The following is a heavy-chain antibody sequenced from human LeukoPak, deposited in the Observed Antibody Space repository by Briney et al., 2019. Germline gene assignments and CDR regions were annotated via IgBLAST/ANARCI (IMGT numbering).Heavy chain of an antibody. CDR2: IYPRDSST. V-gene: IGHV5-51*01. D-gene: IGHD2-15*01. Sequence: GESLKISCKGSGYSFATYWIAWVRQMPGKGLEWMGIIYPRDSSTLYSPSFQGQVTMSVDKSINTAYLQWSSLKASDTAIYYCARPLGGGYTRGFDYWGQGTLVTVSS. J-gene: IGHJ4*02. CDR3: ARPLGGGYTRGFDY. CDR1: GYSFATYW.